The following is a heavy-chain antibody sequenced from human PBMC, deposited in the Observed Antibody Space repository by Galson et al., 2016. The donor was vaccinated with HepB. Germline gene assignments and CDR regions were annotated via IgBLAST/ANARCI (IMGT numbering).Heavy chain of an antibody. Sequence: ETLSLTCTVSGGSISSSSFYWGWIRQPPGKGLEWLGSWYYRGRPFNKPALRSRVSISVGTSKNQLSLQLSSVSAADTAVYHCAREAMVHGAAHFDYWGLGILVTVSS. CDR1: GGSISSSSFY. CDR3: AREAMVHGAAHFDY. J-gene: IGHJ4*02. D-gene: IGHD5-18*01. V-gene: IGHV4-39*01. CDR2: WYYRGRP.